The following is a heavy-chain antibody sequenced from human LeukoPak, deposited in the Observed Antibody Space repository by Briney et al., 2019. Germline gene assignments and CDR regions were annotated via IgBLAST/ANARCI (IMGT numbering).Heavy chain of an antibody. CDR1: GFTFSSYW. J-gene: IGHJ4*02. CDR3: ARGVTSNAPSDC. Sequence: GGSLRLSCAASGFTFSSYWMHWVRQGPGKGLVWVSRINTDGSETIYADSVKGRLTISRDNAKNTLYLQMNSLRAEDTAVYYCARGVTSNAPSDCWGQGTLVTVSS. V-gene: IGHV3-74*01. D-gene: IGHD4-11*01. CDR2: INTDGSET.